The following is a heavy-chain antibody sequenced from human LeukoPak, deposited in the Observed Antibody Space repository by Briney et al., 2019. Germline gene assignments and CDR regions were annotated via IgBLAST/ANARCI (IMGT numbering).Heavy chain of an antibody. CDR3: ARTEWFGELGDY. J-gene: IGHJ4*02. D-gene: IGHD3-10*01. CDR1: GYTFTIYA. Sequence: ASVTVSFTASGYTFTIYAMHWVRQAPGQRLEWMGWINAGNGNTKYSQKFQGRVTITRDTSASTAYMELSSLRSEDTAVYYCARTEWFGELGDYWGQGTLVTVSS. V-gene: IGHV1-3*01. CDR2: INAGNGNT.